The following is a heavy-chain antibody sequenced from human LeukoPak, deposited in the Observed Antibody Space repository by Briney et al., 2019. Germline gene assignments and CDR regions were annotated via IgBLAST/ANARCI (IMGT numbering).Heavy chain of an antibody. V-gene: IGHV1-45*02. CDR2: ITPFNGNT. CDR1: GYTFTSYG. Sequence: GASVKVSCKASGYTFTSYGISWVRQAPGQALEWMGWITPFNGNTNYAQKFQDRVTITRDRSMSTAYMELSSLRSEDTAMYYCAHGSSSSSSIDPWGQGTLVTVSS. D-gene: IGHD6-13*01. CDR3: AHGSSSSSSIDP. J-gene: IGHJ5*02.